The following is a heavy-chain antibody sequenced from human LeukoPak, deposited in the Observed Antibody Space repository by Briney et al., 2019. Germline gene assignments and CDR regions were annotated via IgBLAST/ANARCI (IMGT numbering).Heavy chain of an antibody. J-gene: IGHJ4*02. D-gene: IGHD6-13*01. CDR1: GGSISGYY. CDR3: ARGSSWYEVRFDY. Sequence: PSETLSLTCTVSGGSISGYYWSWIRQPAGKELEWIGRISGSGSADYNPSLKSRVTMSVDKSKNQFSLKLSSVTAADTAVYYCARGSSWYEVRFDYWGQGTLVTVSS. V-gene: IGHV4-4*07. CDR2: ISGSGSA.